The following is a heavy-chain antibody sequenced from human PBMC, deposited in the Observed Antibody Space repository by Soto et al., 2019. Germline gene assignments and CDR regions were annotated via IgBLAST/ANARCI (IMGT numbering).Heavy chain of an antibody. J-gene: IGHJ4*02. CDR3: ARNGGDSSGYYGIDY. D-gene: IGHD3-22*01. CDR2: IYYSGST. Sequence: SETLSLTCTVSGGSISSGGYYWSWIRQHPGKGLEWIGYIYYSGSTYYNPSLKSRVTISVDTSKNQFSLKLSSVTAADTAVYYCARNGGDSSGYYGIDYWGQGTLVTVSS. V-gene: IGHV4-31*03. CDR1: GGSISSGGYY.